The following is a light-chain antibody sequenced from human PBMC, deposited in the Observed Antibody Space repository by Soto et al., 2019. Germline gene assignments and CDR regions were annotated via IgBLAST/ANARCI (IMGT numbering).Light chain of an antibody. CDR2: STN. CDR1: SGSVSTSYY. Sequence: QAVVTQEPSFSVSPGGTVTLTCGLSSGSVSTSYYPSWYQQTPGQAPRTLIYSTNTRSSGVPDRFSGSILGNKAALTITGAQADDESDYYCVLYMGSGMGVFGGGTKLTFL. CDR3: VLYMGSGMGV. J-gene: IGLJ2*01. V-gene: IGLV8-61*01.